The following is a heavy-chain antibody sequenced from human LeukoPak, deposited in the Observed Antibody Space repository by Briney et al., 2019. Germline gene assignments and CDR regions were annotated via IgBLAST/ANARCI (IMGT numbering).Heavy chain of an antibody. CDR1: GYTFTGYY. CDR2: INPNSGGT. Sequence: XSVKVSCKASGYTFTGYYMHWVRQAPGQGLEWMGWINPNSGGTNYAQKFQGRVTMTRDTSISTAYMELSRLRSDDTAVYYCAREGTGCSSTSCYCDYWGQGTLVTVSS. V-gene: IGHV1-2*02. J-gene: IGHJ4*02. CDR3: AREGTGCSSTSCYCDY. D-gene: IGHD2-2*01.